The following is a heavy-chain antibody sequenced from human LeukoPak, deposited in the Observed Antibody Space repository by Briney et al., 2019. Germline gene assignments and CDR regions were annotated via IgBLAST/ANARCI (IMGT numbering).Heavy chain of an antibody. J-gene: IGHJ1*01. CDR2: ISYDGSNK. CDR1: GFTFSSYA. V-gene: IGHV3-30-3*01. Sequence: PGGSLRLSCAASGFTFSSYAMHWVRQAPGKGLEWVAVISYDGSNKYYADSVKGRFTISRDNSKNTLYLQMNSLRAEDTAVYYCAKDPFRAGEYFQHWGQGTLVTVSS. CDR3: AKDPFRAGEYFQH. D-gene: IGHD6-19*01.